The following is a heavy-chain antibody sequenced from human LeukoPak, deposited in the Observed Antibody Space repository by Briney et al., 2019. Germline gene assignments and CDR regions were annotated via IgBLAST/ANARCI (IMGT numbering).Heavy chain of an antibody. J-gene: IGHJ4*02. Sequence: ASVKVSCKASGYTFTGYYMHWVRQAPGQGLEWMGSINPNSGGTNYAQKFQGRVTMTRDTSITTAYMELSSLRSGDTAVYYCARDYIFHGSGSFFDYWGLGTQVTVSS. CDR3: ARDYIFHGSGSFFDY. CDR1: GYTFTGYY. V-gene: IGHV1-2*02. CDR2: INPNSGGT. D-gene: IGHD3-10*01.